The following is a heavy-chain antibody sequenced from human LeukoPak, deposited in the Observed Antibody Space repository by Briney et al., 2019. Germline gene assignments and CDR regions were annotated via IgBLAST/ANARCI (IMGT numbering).Heavy chain of an antibody. J-gene: IGHJ4*02. CDR3: ASWEPPVDY. D-gene: IGHD1-26*01. V-gene: IGHV4-34*01. Sequence: SETLSLTCAVYGGSFSGYYWSWIRQPPGKGLEWIGEINHGGSTNYNPPLKSRVTISVDTSKNQFSLKLSSVTAADTAVYYCASWEPPVDYWGQGTPVTVSS. CDR2: INHGGST. CDR1: GGSFSGYY.